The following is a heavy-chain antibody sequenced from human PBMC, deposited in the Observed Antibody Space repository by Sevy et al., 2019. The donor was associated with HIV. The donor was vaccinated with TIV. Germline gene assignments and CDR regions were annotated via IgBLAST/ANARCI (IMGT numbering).Heavy chain of an antibody. V-gene: IGHV4-4*07. Sequence: SETLSLTCTVSGGSISSFYWSWIRQPAGKGLEWIGRIYTSGSTNYNPSLKSRVTMSVDTSKNQFSLRLSSVTAADTAVYYCARGLYYYDSSGYHNWFDPWGQRTLVTVSS. CDR3: ARGLYYYDSSGYHNWFDP. J-gene: IGHJ5*02. D-gene: IGHD3-22*01. CDR2: IYTSGST. CDR1: GGSISSFY.